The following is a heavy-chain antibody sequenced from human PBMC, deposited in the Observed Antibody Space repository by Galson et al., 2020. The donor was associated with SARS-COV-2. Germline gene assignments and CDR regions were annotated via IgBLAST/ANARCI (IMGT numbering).Heavy chain of an antibody. D-gene: IGHD3-16*01. J-gene: IGHJ4*02. V-gene: IGHV3-9*01. CDR3: AKDILRGGNFGGSDY. CDR1: GFSFDDYA. CDR2: ITWNSNYI. Sequence: PGGSLRLSCAASGFSFDDYAMHWVRQVPGKGLEWVSGITWNSNYIGYADSVRGRFTISRDNAKNSLYLQMNSLRAEDTALYYCAKDILRGGNFGGSDYWGQGTLVTVSS.